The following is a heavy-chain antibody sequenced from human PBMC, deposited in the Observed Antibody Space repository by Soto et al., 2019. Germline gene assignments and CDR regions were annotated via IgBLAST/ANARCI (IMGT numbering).Heavy chain of an antibody. CDR2: INSDGSST. CDR1: GFTFSSYW. J-gene: IGHJ4*02. Sequence: EVQLVESGGGLVQPGGSLRLSCAASGFTFSSYWMHWVRQAPGKGLVWVSRINSDGSSTSYADSVKGRFTISRDNATNTLYLLMNSLRAEDTAVYYCARPRPYCGGDFPDSWGQGTLVTVSS. CDR3: ARPRPYCGGDFPDS. D-gene: IGHD2-21*02. V-gene: IGHV3-74*01.